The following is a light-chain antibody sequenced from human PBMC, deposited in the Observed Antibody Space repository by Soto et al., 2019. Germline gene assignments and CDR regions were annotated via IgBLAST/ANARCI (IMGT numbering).Light chain of an antibody. V-gene: IGKV3-15*01. CDR2: GAS. CDR1: QSVNSN. Sequence: EMVMTQSPATLSVSPGERATLSCRASQSVNSNLAWYQQKPGQAPRLLIYGASTRATGIPARFSGSGSGTDFTLTISSLQSEDFAIYYCQQYNNWPETFGQGTKVEIK. J-gene: IGKJ1*01. CDR3: QQYNNWPET.